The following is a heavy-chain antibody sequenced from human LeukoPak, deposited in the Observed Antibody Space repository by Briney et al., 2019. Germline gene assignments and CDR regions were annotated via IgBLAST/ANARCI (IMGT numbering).Heavy chain of an antibody. V-gene: IGHV3-33*01. CDR3: ARNGQQWPVYSCDD. CDR2: IWYAGNNK. D-gene: IGHD6-19*01. J-gene: IGHJ4*02. CDR1: GSNFSSFG. Sequence: GKSLRLSCAASGSNFSSFGMHWVRQAPGKGLEWVAVIWYAGNNKYYADSMKGRFTISRDNSKNTLYLHMNSLRVEDTAVYYCARNGQQWPVYSCDDWGQGTLVTVSS.